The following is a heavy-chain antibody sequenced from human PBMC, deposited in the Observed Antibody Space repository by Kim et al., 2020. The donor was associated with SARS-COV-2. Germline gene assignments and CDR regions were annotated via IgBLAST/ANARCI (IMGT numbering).Heavy chain of an antibody. Sequence: GGSLRLSCAASGFTFSSYWMHWVRQAPGKGLVWVSRINSDGSSTSYADSVKGRFTISRDNAKNTLYLQMNSLRAEDTAVYYCGTGGFGDLYYFDYWGQGTLVTVSS. CDR2: INSDGSST. J-gene: IGHJ4*02. V-gene: IGHV3-74*01. CDR1: GFTFSSYW. CDR3: GTGGFGDLYYFDY. D-gene: IGHD3-10*01.